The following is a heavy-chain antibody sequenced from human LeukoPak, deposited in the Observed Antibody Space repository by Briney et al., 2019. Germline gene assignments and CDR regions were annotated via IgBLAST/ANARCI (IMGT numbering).Heavy chain of an antibody. J-gene: IGHJ5*02. V-gene: IGHV4-59*12. CDR1: GGSISSYY. D-gene: IGHD6-13*01. Sequence: SETLSLTCTVSGGSISSYYWSWIRQPPGKGLEWIGYIYYSGSTNYNPSLKSRVTISVDTSKNQFSLKLTPVTAADTAVYYCARVLAAAGNNWFDPWGQGTLVTVSS. CDR3: ARVLAAAGNNWFDP. CDR2: IYYSGST.